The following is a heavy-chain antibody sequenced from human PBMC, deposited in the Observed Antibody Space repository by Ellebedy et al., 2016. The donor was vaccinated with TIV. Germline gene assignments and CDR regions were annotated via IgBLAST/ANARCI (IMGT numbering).Heavy chain of an antibody. V-gene: IGHV1-69*13. CDR1: GGTFSSYA. CDR2: IIPIFGTA. CDR3: AGFPLAYCGGDCYSHYYYGMDV. Sequence: SVKVSXKASGGTFSSYAISWVRQAPGQGLEWMGGIIPIFGTANYAQEFQGRVTITADESTSTAYMELSSLRSEDTAVYYCAGFPLAYCGGDCYSHYYYGMDVWGQGTTVTVSS. D-gene: IGHD2-21*02. J-gene: IGHJ6*02.